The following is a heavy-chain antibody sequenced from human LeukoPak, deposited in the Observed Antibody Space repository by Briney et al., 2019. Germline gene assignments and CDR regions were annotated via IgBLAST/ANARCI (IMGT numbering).Heavy chain of an antibody. Sequence: GGSLRLSCAASGFTFSNYAMSWVRQAPGKGLEWVSGISGSGGTTYYADSVKGRFTISRDNSKNTLYLQMNSLRAEDTAVYYCARAMMVVANLWGVFDYWGQGTLVTVSS. CDR3: ARAMMVVANLWGVFDY. J-gene: IGHJ4*02. CDR1: GFTFSNYA. CDR2: ISGSGGTT. D-gene: IGHD3-22*01. V-gene: IGHV3-23*01.